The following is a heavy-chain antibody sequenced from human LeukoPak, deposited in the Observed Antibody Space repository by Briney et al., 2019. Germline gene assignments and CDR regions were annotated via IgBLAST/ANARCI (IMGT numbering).Heavy chain of an antibody. CDR1: GGSVTTYY. Sequence: SETLSLTCTVSGGSVTTYYWSWLRQPPGKGLEWIAYIYNSGSTNYNPSLKSRVTISVDTPKNQVSLRLSSVTAADTAVYYCAKLYSYGRPGSDYWGQGTLVTVSS. D-gene: IGHD5-18*01. V-gene: IGHV4-59*08. CDR3: AKLYSYGRPGSDY. CDR2: IYNSGST. J-gene: IGHJ4*02.